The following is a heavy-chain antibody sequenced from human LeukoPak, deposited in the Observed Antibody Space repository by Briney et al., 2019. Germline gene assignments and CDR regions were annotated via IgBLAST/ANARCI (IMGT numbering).Heavy chain of an antibody. J-gene: IGHJ4*02. CDR1: GYTFTSYG. D-gene: IGHD3-22*01. V-gene: IGHV1-18*01. CDR2: ISAYNGNT. Sequence: ASVKVSCKASGYTFTSYGISWVRQAPGQGLEWMGWISAYNGNTNYAQKLQGRVTMTTDTSTSTAYMELRSLRSDDTAVYYCARVADYYDSSGYYRWIDYWGQGTLVTVSS. CDR3: ARVADYYDSSGYYRWIDY.